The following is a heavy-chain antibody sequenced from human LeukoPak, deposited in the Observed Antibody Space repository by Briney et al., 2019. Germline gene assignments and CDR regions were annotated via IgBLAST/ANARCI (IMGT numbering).Heavy chain of an antibody. J-gene: IGHJ6*02. CDR2: INPNSGGT. V-gene: IGHV1-2*02. CDR1: GYTFTGYY. CDR3: ARDRGMILRRSYYYYYGMDV. D-gene: IGHD1-26*01. Sequence: AASVKVSCKASGYTFTGYYMHWLRQAPGQGLEWMGWINPNSGGTNYAQKFQGRVTMTRDTSISTAYMELSRLRSDDTAVYYCARDRGMILRRSYYYYYGMDVWGQGTTVTVSS.